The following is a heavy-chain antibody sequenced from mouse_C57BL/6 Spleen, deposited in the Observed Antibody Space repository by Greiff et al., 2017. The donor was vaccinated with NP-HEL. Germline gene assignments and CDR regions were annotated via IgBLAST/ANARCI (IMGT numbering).Heavy chain of an antibody. J-gene: IGHJ2*01. CDR3: AREDDYGGVDY. D-gene: IGHD2-4*01. V-gene: IGHV1-61*01. CDR2: IYPSDSET. CDR1: GYTFTSYW. Sequence: VQLQESGAELVRPGSSVKLSCKASGYTFTSYWMDWVKQRPGQGLEWIGNIYPSDSETHYNQKFKDKATLTVDKSSSTAYMQLSSLTSEDSAVYYCAREDDYGGVDYWGQGTTLTVSS.